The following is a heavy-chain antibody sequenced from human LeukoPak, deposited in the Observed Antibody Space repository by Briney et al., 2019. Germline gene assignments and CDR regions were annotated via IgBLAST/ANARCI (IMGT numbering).Heavy chain of an antibody. D-gene: IGHD6-13*01. V-gene: IGHV3-23*01. J-gene: IGHJ5*02. Sequence: PGGSLRLSCAASGFTFSRSDMSWIRQTPGKGLEWVSATSSSGGNTFTADSVKGRFTISRDNSKNTLYLQMNSLRAEDTAVYYCAKPRGLGYSSSRPGYNWFDPWGQGTLVTVSS. CDR2: TSSSGGNT. CDR3: AKPRGLGYSSSRPGYNWFDP. CDR1: GFTFSRSD.